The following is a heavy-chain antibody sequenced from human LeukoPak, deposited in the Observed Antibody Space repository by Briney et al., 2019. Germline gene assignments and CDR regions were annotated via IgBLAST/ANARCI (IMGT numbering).Heavy chain of an antibody. Sequence: GGSLRLSCAASGFTFSGAWMNWVRQAPGKGLEWVGRIKSKTDGGTTDYAAPVKGRFTISRDDSKNTLYLQMNSLKTEDTAVYSCTTRDYYQGMDVWGQGTTVTVSS. CDR2: IKSKTDGGTT. CDR3: TTRDYYQGMDV. V-gene: IGHV3-15*07. CDR1: GFTFSGAW. J-gene: IGHJ6*02.